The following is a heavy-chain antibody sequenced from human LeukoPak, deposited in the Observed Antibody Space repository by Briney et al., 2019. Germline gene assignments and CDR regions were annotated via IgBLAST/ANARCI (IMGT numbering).Heavy chain of an antibody. CDR2: IYYSGST. CDR1: GGSISSYY. CDR3: ARVVPAAISFLYYFDY. V-gene: IGHV4-59*01. Sequence: SETLSLTCTGSGGSISSYYWSWIRQPPGKGLEWVGYIYYSGSTNYNPSLKSRVTISVDTSKNQFSLKLSSVTAADTAVYYCARVVPAAISFLYYFDYWGQGTLVTVSS. J-gene: IGHJ4*02. D-gene: IGHD2-2*01.